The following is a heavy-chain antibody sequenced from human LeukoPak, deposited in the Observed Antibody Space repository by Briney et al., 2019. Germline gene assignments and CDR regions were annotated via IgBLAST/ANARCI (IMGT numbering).Heavy chain of an antibody. CDR3: ARDIGGSYTAIDY. CDR2: ISSSSAHI. V-gene: IGHV3-21*01. D-gene: IGHD1-26*01. Sequence: GGSLRLSCAASGFTFSSYSMNWVRQAPGKGLEWVSFISSSSAHINYADSVKGRFTISRDNPRNSLYMQMNSLRAEDTAVYYCARDIGGSYTAIDYWGQGTLVTVSS. CDR1: GFTFSSYS. J-gene: IGHJ4*02.